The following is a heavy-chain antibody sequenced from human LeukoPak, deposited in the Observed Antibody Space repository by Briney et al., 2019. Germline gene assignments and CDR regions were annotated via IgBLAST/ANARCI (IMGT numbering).Heavy chain of an antibody. CDR1: GFTFSSYG. Sequence: PGGSLRLSCAASGFTFSSYGMHWVRQAPGKGLEWVAFIRYDGSNKYYADSVKGRFTISRDNSKNTLYLQMNSLRAEDTAVYYCAKDVMRYGDYVGSAFDIWGQGTMVTVSS. V-gene: IGHV3-30*02. J-gene: IGHJ3*02. CDR3: AKDVMRYGDYVGSAFDI. CDR2: IRYDGSNK. D-gene: IGHD4-17*01.